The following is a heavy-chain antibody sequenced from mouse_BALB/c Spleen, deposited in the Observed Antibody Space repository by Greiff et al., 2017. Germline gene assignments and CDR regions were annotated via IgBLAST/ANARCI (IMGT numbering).Heavy chain of an antibody. CDR3: ARLDYGYMDFDY. D-gene: IGHD1-2*01. CDR2: INPSNGRT. J-gene: IGHJ2*01. V-gene: IGHV1S81*02. Sequence: QIQLQQPGAELVKPGASVKLSCKASGYTFTSYWMHWVKQRPGQGLEWIGEINPSNGRTNYNEKFKSKATLTVDKSSSTAYMQLSSLTSEDSAVYYCARLDYGYMDFDYWGQGTTLTVSS. CDR1: GYTFTSYW.